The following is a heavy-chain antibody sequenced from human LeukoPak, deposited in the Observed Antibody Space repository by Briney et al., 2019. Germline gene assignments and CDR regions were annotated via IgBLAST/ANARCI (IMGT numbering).Heavy chain of an antibody. J-gene: IGHJ4*02. CDR2: IKQDGSEK. V-gene: IGHV3-7*01. D-gene: IGHD2-21*02. CDR3: AKWGPYCVGDYCPALDS. Sequence: PGGSLRLSCEASEFTFSTYWMSWVRQAPGKGREWVANIKQDGSEKYYVDSVKGRFTISRDNAKNSLFLQMNGLRAEDTAVYYCAKWGPYCVGDYCPALDSWGPGTLVTVSS. CDR1: EFTFSTYW.